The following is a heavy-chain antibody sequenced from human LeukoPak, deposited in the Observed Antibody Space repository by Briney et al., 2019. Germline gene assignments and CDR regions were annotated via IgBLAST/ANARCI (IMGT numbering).Heavy chain of an antibody. CDR3: ARDMHYYYGSGLDI. V-gene: IGHV1-69*13. CDR2: IIPIFGTA. J-gene: IGHJ3*02. CDR1: GGTFSSYA. Sequence: ASVKVSCKASGGTFSSYAIGWVRQAPGQGLEWMGGIIPIFGTANYAQKFQGRVTITADESTSTAYMELSSLRSEDTAVYYCARDMHYYYGSGLDIWGQGTMVTVSS. D-gene: IGHD3-10*01.